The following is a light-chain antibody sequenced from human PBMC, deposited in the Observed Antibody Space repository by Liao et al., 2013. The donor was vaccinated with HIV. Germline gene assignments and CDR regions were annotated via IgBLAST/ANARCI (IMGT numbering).Light chain of an antibody. V-gene: IGLV3-21*04. CDR1: SLGRRS. J-gene: IGLJ3*02. Sequence: SYVLTQPPSVSVAPGRTATIICGGTSLGRRSVHWYQQRPGQAPVLVISYDGDRPSGIPERFSGSNSGNTATLTISRVEAGDEADFYCQVWDSSSDHWVFGGGTKLTVL. CDR3: QVWDSSSDHWV. CDR2: YDG.